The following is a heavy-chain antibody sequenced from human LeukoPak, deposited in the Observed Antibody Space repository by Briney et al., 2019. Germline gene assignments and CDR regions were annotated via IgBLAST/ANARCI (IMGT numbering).Heavy chain of an antibody. J-gene: IGHJ4*02. Sequence: PGGSLSLSCAASGFTFDDYAMHCVRPAPGEGLEWVSGICWNSGSIGYADSVKGGFTISRDNAKNSLYLQMSSLRAEDTSLYYCAKANGHAKYCSSTSCLTLMYFDYWGQGTLVTVSS. V-gene: IGHV3-9*01. CDR3: AKANGHAKYCSSTSCLTLMYFDY. D-gene: IGHD2-2*01. CDR1: GFTFDDYA. CDR2: ICWNSGSI.